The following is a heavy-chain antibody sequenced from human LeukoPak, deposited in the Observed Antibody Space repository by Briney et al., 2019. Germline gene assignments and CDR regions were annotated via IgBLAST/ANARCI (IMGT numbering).Heavy chain of an antibody. CDR2: ISSSGSTI. Sequence: GGSLRLSCAASGFTFSSYEMNWGRQAPGKGLEWVSYISSSGSTIYYADSVKGRFTISRDNAKNSLYLQMNSLRAEDTAVYYCARDGWDTAQRIYYYYYMDVWGKGTTVTVSS. CDR3: ARDGWDTAQRIYYYYYMDV. V-gene: IGHV3-48*03. D-gene: IGHD5-18*01. CDR1: GFTFSSYE. J-gene: IGHJ6*03.